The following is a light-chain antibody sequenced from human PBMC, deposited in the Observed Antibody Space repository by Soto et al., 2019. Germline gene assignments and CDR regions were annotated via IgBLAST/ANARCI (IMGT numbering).Light chain of an antibody. CDR2: WAS. J-gene: IGKJ1*01. Sequence: DILMTQSPDSLAVPLGERATINCKSSQSVLYSSNNKNYLAWYQQKPGQPPKLLIYWASTRESGVPDRFSGSGSGTDFTLTISSLQAEDVAVYYCQQYYSTPQTFGQGTKVDI. V-gene: IGKV4-1*01. CDR1: QSVLYSSNNKNY. CDR3: QQYYSTPQT.